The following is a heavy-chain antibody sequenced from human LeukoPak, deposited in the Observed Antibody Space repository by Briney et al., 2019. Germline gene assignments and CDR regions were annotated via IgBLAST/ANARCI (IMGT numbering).Heavy chain of an antibody. CDR3: ARENLAPDPLYSSGWYHWFDP. D-gene: IGHD6-19*01. CDR1: GFTFSSYA. V-gene: IGHV3-30-3*01. J-gene: IGHJ5*02. CDR2: ISYDGSNK. Sequence: GGSLRLSCAASGFTFSSYAMHWVRQAPGKGLEWVAVISYDGSNKYYADSVKGRFTISRDNSKNTLYLQMNSLRSEDTAVYYCARENLAPDPLYSSGWYHWFDPWGQGTLVTVSS.